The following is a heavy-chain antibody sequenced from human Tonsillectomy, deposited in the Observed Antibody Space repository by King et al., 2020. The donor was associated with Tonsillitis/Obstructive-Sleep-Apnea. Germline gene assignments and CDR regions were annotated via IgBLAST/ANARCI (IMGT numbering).Heavy chain of an antibody. CDR2: ISGSGGST. D-gene: IGHD3-22*01. J-gene: IGHJ4*02. Sequence: EVQLQESGGGLVQPGGSLRLSCAASGFTFSSYAMSWVRQVPGKGLEWVSVISGSGGSTYYADSVKGRFTISRDNSKNTLYLQMNSLRAEDTAVYYCAKYLSPSYYDSSGHGRFDYWGQGTLVTVSS. CDR3: AKYLSPSYYDSSGHGRFDY. V-gene: IGHV3-23*01. CDR1: GFTFSSYA.